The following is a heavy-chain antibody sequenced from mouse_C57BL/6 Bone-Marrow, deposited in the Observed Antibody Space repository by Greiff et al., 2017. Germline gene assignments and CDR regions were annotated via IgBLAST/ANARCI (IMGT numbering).Heavy chain of an antibody. CDR3: ARPLYYDVRGFAY. V-gene: IGHV5-12*01. J-gene: IGHJ3*01. D-gene: IGHD1-1*01. Sequence: DVHLVESGGGLVQPGGSLKLSCAASGFTFSDYYMYWVRLTPEKRLEWVAYISTGGGSTYYPDTVKGRATLSRDNAKNPLYLQMSRLKSEYTAMYYCARPLYYDVRGFAYWGQGTLVTVSA. CDR1: GFTFSDYY. CDR2: ISTGGGST.